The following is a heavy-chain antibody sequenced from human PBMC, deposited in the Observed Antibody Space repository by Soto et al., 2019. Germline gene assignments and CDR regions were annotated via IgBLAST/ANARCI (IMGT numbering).Heavy chain of an antibody. V-gene: IGHV3-21*01. D-gene: IGHD4-17*01. J-gene: IGHJ3*02. CDR1: GFTFSSYS. CDR2: ISGSSSYI. Sequence: EVQVVESGGGLVKPGGSLRLSCAASGFTFSSYSMNWVRQAPGKGLEWVSCISGSSSYIYYADSVNGRFTISRDNAKNSLYLQMNSLRAEDTAVYYCARTDYGDYVRGAFDIWGQGTMVTVSS. CDR3: ARTDYGDYVRGAFDI.